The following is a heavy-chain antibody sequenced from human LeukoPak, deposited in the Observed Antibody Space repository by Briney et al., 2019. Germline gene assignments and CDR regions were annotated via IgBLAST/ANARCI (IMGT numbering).Heavy chain of an antibody. J-gene: IGHJ4*02. Sequence: TPSETLSLTCTVSGGSISSSTYYWGWIRQPPGKGLEWIGSIYSSGTTYYNPSLESRVTISVDTFKNQFSLKLSSVTAADTAVYYCARRYGYDTDYWGQGTLVTVSS. CDR3: ARRYGYDTDY. D-gene: IGHD3-22*01. V-gene: IGHV4-39*01. CDR1: GGSISSSTYY. CDR2: IYSSGTT.